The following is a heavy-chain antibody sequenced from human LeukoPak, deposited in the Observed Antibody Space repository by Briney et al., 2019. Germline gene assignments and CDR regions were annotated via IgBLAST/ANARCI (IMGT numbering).Heavy chain of an antibody. CDR2: INPNSGNT. CDR1: GYTFTGYY. J-gene: IGHJ6*03. Sequence: GASVKVSCKASGYTFTGYYMHWVRQAPGQGLEWMGRINPNSGNTGYAQKFQGRVTMTRNTSISTAYMELSSLRSEDTAVYYCARGDCSGGSCYSYYYYYMDVWGKGTTVTVSS. V-gene: IGHV1-8*02. D-gene: IGHD2-15*01. CDR3: ARGDCSGGSCYSYYYYYMDV.